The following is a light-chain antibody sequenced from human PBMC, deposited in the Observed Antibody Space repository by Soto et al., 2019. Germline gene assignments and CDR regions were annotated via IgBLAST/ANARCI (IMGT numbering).Light chain of an antibody. CDR2: DAS. J-gene: IGKJ2*01. V-gene: IGKV3-11*01. CDR1: QDISNV. CDR3: QQRASWPPFT. Sequence: EIVLAQSPATLSLSPGERATLSCRASQDISNVLAWYQQRPGQAPRLLIYDASNRATGIPARFSGSGSGTDFTLTIVGLEPEDFAIYYCQQRASWPPFTFGQVTKLEV.